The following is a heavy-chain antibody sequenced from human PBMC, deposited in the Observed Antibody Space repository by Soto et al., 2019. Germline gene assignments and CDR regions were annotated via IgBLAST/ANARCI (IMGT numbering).Heavy chain of an antibody. D-gene: IGHD3-9*01. CDR3: ARDQDDPYYDILTGYYADVDY. CDR2: ISAYNGNT. Sequence: GASVKVSCKASGYTFTSYGISWVRQAPGQGLEWMGWISAYNGNTNYAQKLQGRVTMTTDTSTSTAYMELRSLRSDDTAVYYCARDQDDPYYDILTGYYADVDYWGQGTLVTVS. J-gene: IGHJ4*02. V-gene: IGHV1-18*01. CDR1: GYTFTSYG.